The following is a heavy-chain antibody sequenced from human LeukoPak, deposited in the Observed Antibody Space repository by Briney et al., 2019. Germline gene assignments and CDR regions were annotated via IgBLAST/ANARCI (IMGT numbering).Heavy chain of an antibody. J-gene: IGHJ3*02. CDR3: ARGPRITIFGVVMANDAFDI. V-gene: IGHV1-3*01. Sequence: ASVKVSCKASGYTFTSYAMHWVRQAPGQRLEWVGWINAGNGNTKYSQEFQGRVTITRDTSSSTAYMELSRLRFDDTVVYYCARGPRITIFGVVMANDAFDIWGQGTMVTVSS. CDR2: INAGNGNT. CDR1: GYTFTSYA. D-gene: IGHD3-3*01.